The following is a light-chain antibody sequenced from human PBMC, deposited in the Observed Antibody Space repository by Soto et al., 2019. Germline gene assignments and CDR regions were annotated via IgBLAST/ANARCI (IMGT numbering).Light chain of an antibody. Sequence: ENVLTQSPATLSLSVGERATLSCRASQNINSYLAWYQQKPGQGPRLLIYDASNRVTGVPARFSGSGFGTDFTLTISSLEPEDFAVYYCQQGNNWPLTFGGGTKVEIK. CDR2: DAS. CDR1: QNINSY. V-gene: IGKV3-11*01. J-gene: IGKJ4*01. CDR3: QQGNNWPLT.